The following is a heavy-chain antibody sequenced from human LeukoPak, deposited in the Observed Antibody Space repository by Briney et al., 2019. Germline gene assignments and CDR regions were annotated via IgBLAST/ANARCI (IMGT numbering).Heavy chain of an antibody. Sequence: SETLSLTCTVSGGSISSYYWSWIRQPPGKGLEWIGYIHYTGSTNYNPSLKSRVTISADTSKNQFSLKLSSVTAADTAVYYCARLRQQLVKGGYYYYMDVWGKGTTVTISS. J-gene: IGHJ6*03. CDR3: ARLRQQLVKGGYYYYMDV. CDR1: GGSISSYY. CDR2: IHYTGST. D-gene: IGHD6-13*01. V-gene: IGHV4-59*12.